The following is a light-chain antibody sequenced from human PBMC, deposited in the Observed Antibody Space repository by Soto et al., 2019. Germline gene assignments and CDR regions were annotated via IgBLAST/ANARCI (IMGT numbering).Light chain of an antibody. CDR3: NSYTSSSTFV. J-gene: IGLJ1*01. CDR1: SSDVGGHNY. Sequence: QSVLTQPASVSGSPGQSITISCTGTSSDVGGHNYVSWYQQHPGKAPKLMIYEVSNRPSGVSNRFSGSRSGNTASLTISGLQAEDEAEYYCNSYTSSSTFVFGAGTKVTVL. CDR2: EVS. V-gene: IGLV2-14*01.